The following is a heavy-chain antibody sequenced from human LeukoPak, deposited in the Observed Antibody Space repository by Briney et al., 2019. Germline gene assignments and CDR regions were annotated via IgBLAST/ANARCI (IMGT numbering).Heavy chain of an antibody. V-gene: IGHV5-51*01. D-gene: IGHD2-2*02. J-gene: IGHJ6*02. CDR1: GYSFLYYL. CDR3: ARFGIRGCISNTKCYTSFFYYGMDV. Sequence: GQSLNISCNGSGYSFLYYLIGWVRQMPGKGPELMGLILPHDSDIKYSPSFQGQVTISVDKSISSAYVQWGSLKASDTTIYYCARFGIRGCISNTKCYTSFFYYGMDVWGQGTTVTVSS. CDR2: ILPHDSDI.